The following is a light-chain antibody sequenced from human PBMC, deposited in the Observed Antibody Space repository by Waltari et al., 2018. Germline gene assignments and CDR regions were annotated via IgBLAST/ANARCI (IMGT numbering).Light chain of an antibody. Sequence: AIWMTQSPSLLSASTGDRVTISCRMSQGISSYLACYQQKPGKAHEFLIYAASTLQSGVPSRFSGSGSGTDFTLTISCLQSEDFATYCQQYYSFPWTFGQGTKVEIK. CDR3: QQYYSFPWT. J-gene: IGKJ1*01. V-gene: IGKV1D-8*02. CDR2: AAS. CDR1: QGISSY.